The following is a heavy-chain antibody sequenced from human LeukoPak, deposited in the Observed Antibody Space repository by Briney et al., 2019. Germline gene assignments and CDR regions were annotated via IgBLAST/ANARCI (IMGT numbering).Heavy chain of an antibody. J-gene: IGHJ4*02. CDR1: GFTFSNYG. Sequence: SGGSLRLSCAASGFTFSNYGMHWVRQAPGKGLEWVSVISYDGSNKYYADSVKGRFTISRDNSKNTLYLQMNSLRTEDTAVYYCAKNSGSTALWGQGTLVTVSS. D-gene: IGHD1-26*01. V-gene: IGHV3-30*18. CDR3: AKNSGSTAL. CDR2: ISYDGSNK.